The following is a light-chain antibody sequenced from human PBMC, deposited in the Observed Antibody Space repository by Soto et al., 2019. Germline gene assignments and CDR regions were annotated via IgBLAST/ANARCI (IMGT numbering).Light chain of an antibody. CDR1: SSDVGGYNY. V-gene: IGLV2-14*01. CDR2: DVS. CDR3: SSYTGSSTYV. J-gene: IGLJ1*01. Sequence: ALTQPASVSGSPGQSITISCTGTSSDVGGYNYVSWYQQHPGKAPKLMIYDVSNRPSGISNRFSGSKSGNTASLTISGLQAEDEADYYCSSYTGSSTYVFGTGTKLTVL.